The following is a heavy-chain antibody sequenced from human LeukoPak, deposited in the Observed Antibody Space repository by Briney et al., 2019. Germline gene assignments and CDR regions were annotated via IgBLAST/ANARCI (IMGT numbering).Heavy chain of an antibody. V-gene: IGHV4-39*07. J-gene: IGHJ4*02. CDR1: GGSITNTNYY. D-gene: IGHD1-26*01. CDR3: ARDPSSGSFDY. Sequence: SETLSLTCTVSGGSITNTNYYWAWIRQPPGEGLEWIGSVYHSGITYYTPSLKSRVTISVDTSKNQFSLKLSSVTAADTAVYYCARDPSSGSFDYWGQGTLVTVSS. CDR2: VYHSGIT.